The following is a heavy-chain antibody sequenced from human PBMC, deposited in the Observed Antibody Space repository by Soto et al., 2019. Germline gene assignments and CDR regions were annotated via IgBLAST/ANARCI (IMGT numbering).Heavy chain of an antibody. V-gene: IGHV3-15*07. Sequence: GGSLRLSCAASGFTFSNAWMNWVRQAPGKGLEWVGRIKSKTDGGTTDYAAPVKGRFTISRDDSKNTLYLQMNSLKTEDTAVYYCTTGGDYYDSSGSSGWPNDAFDIWGQGTMVTVSS. CDR3: TTGGDYYDSSGSSGWPNDAFDI. J-gene: IGHJ3*02. D-gene: IGHD3-22*01. CDR2: IKSKTDGGTT. CDR1: GFTFSNAW.